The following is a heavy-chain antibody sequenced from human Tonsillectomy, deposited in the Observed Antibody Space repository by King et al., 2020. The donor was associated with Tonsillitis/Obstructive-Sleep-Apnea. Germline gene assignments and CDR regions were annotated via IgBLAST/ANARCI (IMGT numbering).Heavy chain of an antibody. D-gene: IGHD3-22*01. CDR2: XXXXXXXX. V-gene: IGHV1-18*01. J-gene: IGHJ4*02. CDR1: GYTFTTYG. Sequence: QLVQSGAEVXKPGXSVKVSCXASGYTFTTYGISWVRQAPGQGLXWMGXXXXXXXXXXYXXXLQGXVTMTTDTPTSTXYMELRXLISDDTALYYCARDSMSHYFDSSAYYTFDYWGQGTLVTVSS. CDR3: ARDSMSHYFDSSAYYTFDY.